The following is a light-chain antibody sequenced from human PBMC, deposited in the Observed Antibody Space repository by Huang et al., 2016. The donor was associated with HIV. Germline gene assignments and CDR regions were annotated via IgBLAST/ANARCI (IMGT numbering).Light chain of an antibody. CDR2: AAS. V-gene: IGKV3-15*01. CDR1: QTVSSN. CDR3: QHYRVWPPVYT. J-gene: IGKJ2*01. Sequence: ETVMTQSPATLSVSPGERATLSCRASQTVSSNLAWYQQKPGQAPRLLIYAASTRATDIPARFSGSGSGTEFTLTISSLQSEDFAVYYCQHYRVWPPVYTFGQGTKLEIK.